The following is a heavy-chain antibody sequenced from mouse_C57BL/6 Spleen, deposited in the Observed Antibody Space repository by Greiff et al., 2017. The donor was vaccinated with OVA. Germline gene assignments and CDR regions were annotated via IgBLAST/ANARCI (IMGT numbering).Heavy chain of an antibody. CDR2: IYWDDDK. D-gene: IGHD1-1*01. Sequence: QVQLKESGPGILQSSQTLSLTCSFSGFSLSTSGMGVSWIRQPSGKGLEWLAHIYWDDDKRYNPSLKSRLTISKDTSRNQVFLKITSVDTADTATYYCARVYGSSLSYAMDYWGQGTSVTVSS. V-gene: IGHV8-12*01. CDR3: ARVYGSSLSYAMDY. CDR1: GFSLSTSGMG. J-gene: IGHJ4*01.